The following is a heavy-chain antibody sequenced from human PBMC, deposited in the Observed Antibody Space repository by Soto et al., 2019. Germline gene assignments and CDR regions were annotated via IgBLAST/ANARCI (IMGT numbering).Heavy chain of an antibody. Sequence: GGSLRLSCAASGFNFSNYWMHWVRQPPGKGLEWVSRIESDGTKTNYADSVEGRFTISRDNTKNTLYLQMNSLRAEDTAVYYCESPKMYMPIFDSWGQGILVPVSP. J-gene: IGHJ4*01. D-gene: IGHD1-1*01. V-gene: IGHV3-74*01. CDR3: ESPKMYMPIFDS. CDR2: IESDGTKT. CDR1: GFNFSNYW.